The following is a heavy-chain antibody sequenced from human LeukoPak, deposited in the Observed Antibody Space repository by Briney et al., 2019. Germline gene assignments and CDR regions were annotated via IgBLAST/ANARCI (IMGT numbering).Heavy chain of an antibody. D-gene: IGHD6-19*01. CDR3: ARQRGSGCLDY. J-gene: IGHJ4*02. V-gene: IGHV3-7*01. Sequence: GGPLRLSCAASRFTLSNYWMSWVRQAPGKGLEWVANIKQDGSETYYVDSVKGRFTISRDNARNSLSLQMNSLRAEDTAVYYCARQRGSGCLDYWGQGTLVTVSS. CDR1: RFTLSNYW. CDR2: IKQDGSET.